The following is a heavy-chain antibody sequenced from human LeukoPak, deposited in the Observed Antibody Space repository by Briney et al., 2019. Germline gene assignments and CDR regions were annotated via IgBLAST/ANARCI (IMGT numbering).Heavy chain of an antibody. D-gene: IGHD6-13*01. CDR1: GGSISSGGYY. Sequence: PSQTLSLTWTVSGGSISSGGYYWSWIRQHPGKGLEWIGYIYYSGSTYYNPSLKSRVTISVDTSKNQFSLKLSSVTAAGTAVYYCARRPRSYSSSWIDYWGQGTLVTVSS. CDR2: IYYSGST. CDR3: ARRPRSYSSSWIDY. J-gene: IGHJ4*02. V-gene: IGHV4-31*02.